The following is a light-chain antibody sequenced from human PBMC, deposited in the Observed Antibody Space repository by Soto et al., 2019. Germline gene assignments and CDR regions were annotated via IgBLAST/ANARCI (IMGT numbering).Light chain of an antibody. CDR2: SAS. V-gene: IGKV3-20*01. CDR3: QQYGSSRT. Sequence: EILLTQSPGTLSLFQGEKATPSSRASQSVSSSYLAWYQQKPGQAPRLLTYSASSRATGIPDRFSGSGSGTDFTLTISRLEPEDFAVYYCQQYGSSRTFGQGTKLEIK. CDR1: QSVSSSY. J-gene: IGKJ1*01.